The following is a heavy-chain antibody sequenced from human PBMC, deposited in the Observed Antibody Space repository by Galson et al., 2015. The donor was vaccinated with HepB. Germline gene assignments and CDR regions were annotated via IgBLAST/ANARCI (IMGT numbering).Heavy chain of an antibody. V-gene: IGHV1-69*13. Sequence: SVKVSCKASGGTFSSYAISWVRQAPGQGLEWMGGIIPIFGTANYAQKFQGRVTITADESTSTAYMELSSLRSEDTAVYYCAREAEGGRGFDPWGQGTVVTVSS. CDR1: GGTFSSYA. J-gene: IGHJ5*02. D-gene: IGHD5-24*01. CDR2: IIPIFGTA. CDR3: AREAEGGRGFDP.